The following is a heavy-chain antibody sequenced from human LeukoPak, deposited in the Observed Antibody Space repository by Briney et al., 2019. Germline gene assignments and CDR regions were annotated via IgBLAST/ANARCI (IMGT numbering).Heavy chain of an antibody. V-gene: IGHV1-18*01. Sequence: ASVKVSCKASGYSFTNYGISWVRQAPGQGLEWMGWISGYNGNTNYAQKVQGRVTMTTDTSTSTAYMELRSLRSDDTAVYYCARDRAEASGTYFDHWGPGSLVTVSS. CDR2: ISGYNGNT. CDR3: ARDRAEASGTYFDH. CDR1: GYSFTNYG. J-gene: IGHJ4*02. D-gene: IGHD3-10*01.